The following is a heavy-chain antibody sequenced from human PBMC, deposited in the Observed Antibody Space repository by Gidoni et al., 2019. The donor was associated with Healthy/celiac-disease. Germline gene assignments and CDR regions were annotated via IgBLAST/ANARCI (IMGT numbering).Heavy chain of an antibody. Sequence: QLQLQQWCAGLLKPSETLSLTCAVYVVSFSGYYWSWIRQPPGKGLEWIGEINHSGSTNYNPSLKSRVTISVDTSKKQSSLQLSSVTAADTAVYYCARGLDRYYDSSGYSFEYWGQGTLVTVPS. CDR2: INHSGST. CDR3: ARGLDRYYDSSGYSFEY. V-gene: IGHV4-34*01. CDR1: VVSFSGYY. J-gene: IGHJ4*02. D-gene: IGHD3-22*01.